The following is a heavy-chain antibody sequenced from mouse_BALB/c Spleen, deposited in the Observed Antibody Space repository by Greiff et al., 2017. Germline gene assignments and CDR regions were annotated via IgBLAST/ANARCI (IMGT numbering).Heavy chain of an antibody. Sequence: QVQLQQSGAELARPGASVKLSCKASGYTFTSYWMQWVKQRPGQGLEWIGAIYPGDGDTRYTQKFKGKATLTADKSSSTAYMQLSSLASEDSAVYYCARSGSIYYFDYWGQGTTLTVSS. CDR2: IYPGDGDT. V-gene: IGHV1-87*01. D-gene: IGHD1-1*01. CDR3: ARSGSIYYFDY. J-gene: IGHJ2*01. CDR1: GYTFTSYW.